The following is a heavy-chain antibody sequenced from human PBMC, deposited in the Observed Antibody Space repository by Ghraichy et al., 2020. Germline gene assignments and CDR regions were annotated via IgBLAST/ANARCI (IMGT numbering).Heavy chain of an antibody. CDR3: AKDRGQGQYFDL. CDR2: ISSGGGST. V-gene: IGHV3-23*01. Sequence: GGSLRLSCAASGFTFSSYAMSWVRQAPGKGLEWVSAISSGGGSTYYADSVKGRFTSSRDNSKNTLYLQMNSLGVEDTAVYYCAKDRGQGQYFDLWGRGTLVSVSS. CDR1: GFTFSSYA. J-gene: IGHJ2*01.